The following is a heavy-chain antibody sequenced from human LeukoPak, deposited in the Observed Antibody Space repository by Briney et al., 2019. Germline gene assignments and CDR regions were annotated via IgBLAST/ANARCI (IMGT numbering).Heavy chain of an antibody. D-gene: IGHD6-6*01. CDR1: VDSVSSNSAA. Sequence: SQTLSLTCAISVDSVSSNSAAWNWITQSPPRGLEWLGRTSYRSKLYNDYAVSVKSRITINPDTSKNQFSLQLNSVTPEDTAVYYCARDPRYSSSNHNWFDPWGQGTLVTVSS. CDR3: ARDPRYSSSNHNWFDP. J-gene: IGHJ5*02. CDR2: TSYRSKLYN. V-gene: IGHV6-1*01.